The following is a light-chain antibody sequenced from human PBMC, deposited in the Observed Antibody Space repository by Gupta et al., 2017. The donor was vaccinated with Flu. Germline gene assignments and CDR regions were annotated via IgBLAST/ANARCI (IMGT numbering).Light chain of an antibody. CDR2: KAS. CDR1: QSISSW. CDR3: QHQNSSPWT. V-gene: IGKV1-5*03. J-gene: IGKJ1*01. Sequence: PSTLSASVGYRVTFSCRASQSISSWLAWYQPKPGKAPKLLIYKASRVESGVPARFSGSGSGTEFTLTISSRQPDDFATYYCQHQNSSPWTFGQGTKVEIK.